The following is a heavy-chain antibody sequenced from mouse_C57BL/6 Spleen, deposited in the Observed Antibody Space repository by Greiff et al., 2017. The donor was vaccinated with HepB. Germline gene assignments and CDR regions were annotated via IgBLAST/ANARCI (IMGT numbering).Heavy chain of an antibody. J-gene: IGHJ3*01. D-gene: IGHD4-1*01. CDR1: GYTFTSYW. Sequence: VQLQQSGAELVRPGSSVKLSCKASGYTFTSYWMHWVKQRPIQGLEWIGNIDPSDSETHYNQKFKDKATLTVDKSSSTSYMQLSSLTSEDSAVYYCAREGAGRAWFAYWGQGTLVTVSA. CDR2: IDPSDSET. CDR3: AREGAGRAWFAY. V-gene: IGHV1-52*01.